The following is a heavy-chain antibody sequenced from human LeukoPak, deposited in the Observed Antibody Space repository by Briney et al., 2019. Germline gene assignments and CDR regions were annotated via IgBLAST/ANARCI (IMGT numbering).Heavy chain of an antibody. CDR1: GYTFTTYG. V-gene: IGHV1-2*02. J-gene: IGHJ6*02. D-gene: IGHD2-8*02. CDR3: AREVLAKNYSMDV. CDR2: INPNSGGT. Sequence: ASVKVSCKASGYTFTTYGISWVRQAPGQGLEWMGWINPNSGGTNYAQKFQGRVTMTRDTSISTAYMELSSLRSDDTAVYYCAREVLAKNYSMDVWGQGTTVTVSS.